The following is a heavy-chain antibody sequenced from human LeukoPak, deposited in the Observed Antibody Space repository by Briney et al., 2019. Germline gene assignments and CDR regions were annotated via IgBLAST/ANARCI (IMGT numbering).Heavy chain of an antibody. V-gene: IGHV3-23*01. J-gene: IGHJ6*04. Sequence: PGGSLRLSCTASGFTFGDYAVSWVRQAPGKGLERVSAISGSGGSTYYADSVKGRFTISRDNSKNTLYLQMNSLRAEDTAVYYCPILYSSSSSPDVWGKGTTVTVSS. CDR1: GFTFGDYA. D-gene: IGHD6-6*01. CDR3: PILYSSSSSPDV. CDR2: ISGSGGST.